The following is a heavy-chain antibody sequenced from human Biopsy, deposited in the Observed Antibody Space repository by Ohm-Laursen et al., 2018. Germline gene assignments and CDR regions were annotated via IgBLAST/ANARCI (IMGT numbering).Heavy chain of an antibody. Sequence: ATVKISCKPSGYSFTSYYMHWVRQAPGQGLEWMGMINPSGSTTSYPQIFQGRVTMTRDTSKSTVYMELSSLRSADTAVYFCARNTGWYGDLYYFDYWGQGTLVTVSS. V-gene: IGHV1-46*01. CDR3: ARNTGWYGDLYYFDY. CDR2: INPSGSTT. CDR1: GYSFTSYY. J-gene: IGHJ4*02. D-gene: IGHD6-19*01.